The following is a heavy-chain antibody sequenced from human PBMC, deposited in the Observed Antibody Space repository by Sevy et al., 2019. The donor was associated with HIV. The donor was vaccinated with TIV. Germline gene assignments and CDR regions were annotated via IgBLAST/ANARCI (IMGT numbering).Heavy chain of an antibody. CDR1: GFTFSDFY. Sequence: GGSLRLSCEVSGFTFSDFYMSWIRQAPGKGLEWVSDISSGSTYTKSADSVKGRFIISRDNAKNPLYLQMNSLRVEDTAVYYCARDRRNYAGQYFDYWGQGTLVTVSS. J-gene: IGHJ4*02. D-gene: IGHD1-7*01. CDR2: ISSGSTYT. CDR3: ARDRRNYAGQYFDY. V-gene: IGHV3-11*06.